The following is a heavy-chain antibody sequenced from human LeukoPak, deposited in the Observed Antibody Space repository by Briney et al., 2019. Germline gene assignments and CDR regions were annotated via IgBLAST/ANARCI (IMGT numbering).Heavy chain of an antibody. V-gene: IGHV2-5*01. J-gene: IGHJ6*02. CDR2: IYWNDDK. CDR3: AHSEWDCSSTSCYYYYGMDV. CDR1: GFSLSTSGVG. D-gene: IGHD2-2*01. Sequence: SGPTLVKPTQPLTLTCTFSGFSLSTSGVGVGWIRQPPVKALEWLALIYWNDDKRYNPSRKSRLTITKDTSKNQVGRTMTNMDPVDTATYYCAHSEWDCSSTSCYYYYGMDVWGQGTTVTVSS.